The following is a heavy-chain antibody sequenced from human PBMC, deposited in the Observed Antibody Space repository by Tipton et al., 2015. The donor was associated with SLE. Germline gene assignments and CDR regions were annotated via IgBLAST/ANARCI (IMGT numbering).Heavy chain of an antibody. J-gene: IGHJ4*02. V-gene: IGHV4-34*01. D-gene: IGHD1-26*01. Sequence: TLSLTCAVYGGSFSGYYWSWIRQPPGKGLEWIGEINHSGSTNYNPSLKSRVTISVDTSKNQFSLKLSSVTAADTAVYYCARGPLVGATGGRDFDYWGQGTLVTVSS. CDR2: INHSGST. CDR1: GGSFSGYY. CDR3: ARGPLVGATGGRDFDY.